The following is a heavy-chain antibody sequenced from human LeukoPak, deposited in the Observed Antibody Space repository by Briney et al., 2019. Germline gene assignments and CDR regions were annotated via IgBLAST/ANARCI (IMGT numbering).Heavy chain of an antibody. CDR3: ARKSYYYDSSGYLPYWYFDL. J-gene: IGHJ2*01. D-gene: IGHD3-22*01. CDR1: GSSISSGGYY. Sequence: SQTLSLTCTVSGSSISSGGYYWSWIRQHPGKGLEWIGYIYYSGSTYYNPSLKSRVTISVDTSKNQFSLKLSSVTAADTAVYYCARKSYYYDSSGYLPYWYFDLWGRGTLVTVSS. V-gene: IGHV4-31*03. CDR2: IYYSGST.